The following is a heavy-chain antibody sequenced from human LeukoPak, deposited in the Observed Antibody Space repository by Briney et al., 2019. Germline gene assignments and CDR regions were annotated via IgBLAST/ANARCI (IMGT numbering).Heavy chain of an antibody. CDR1: GFRFSFYS. J-gene: IGHJ3*02. CDR2: ISSSRSSI. Sequence: PGGSLRLSCAASGFRFSFYSMNWVRQAPGKGLEWVSYISSSRSSISYADSVKGRFTISRDNANNSLYLQMNSLRAEDTAVYYCARDLYDSSGYYYLDAFDIWGQGTMVTVSS. CDR3: ARDLYDSSGYYYLDAFDI. V-gene: IGHV3-48*04. D-gene: IGHD3-22*01.